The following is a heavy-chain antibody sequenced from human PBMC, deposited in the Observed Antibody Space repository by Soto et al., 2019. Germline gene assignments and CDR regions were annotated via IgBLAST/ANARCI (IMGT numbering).Heavy chain of an antibody. CDR1: GLTFSNAW. Sequence: GGSLRLSCAASGLTFSNAWMNWVRQAPGKGLEWVSAISGSGGDTNYADSVKGRFTISRDNSKNTLYLQMNSLRAEDTAVYYCAKDQNYYDNRPTDYWGQGTPVTVSS. CDR2: ISGSGGDT. J-gene: IGHJ4*02. D-gene: IGHD3-22*01. V-gene: IGHV3-23*01. CDR3: AKDQNYYDNRPTDY.